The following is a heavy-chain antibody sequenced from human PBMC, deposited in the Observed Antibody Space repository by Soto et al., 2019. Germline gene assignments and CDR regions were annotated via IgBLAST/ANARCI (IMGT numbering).Heavy chain of an antibody. CDR2: INHSGST. V-gene: IGHV4-34*01. CDR1: GGSFSGYY. J-gene: IGHJ4*02. Sequence: SETLSLTCAVYGGSFSGYYLSWIRQPPGKGLEWIGEINHSGSTNYNPSLKSRVTISVDTSKNQFSLKLSSVTAADTAVYYCARGPGYYFDYWGQGTLVTVSS. CDR3: ARGPGYYFDY.